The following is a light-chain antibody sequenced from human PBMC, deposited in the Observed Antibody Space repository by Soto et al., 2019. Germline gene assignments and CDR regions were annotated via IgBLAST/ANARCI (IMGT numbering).Light chain of an antibody. CDR3: QQRDNWPWT. Sequence: EIVRAQAPATLSGSPGEMATLSCRASQSVSINLAWYQQKPGQAPRLLIYGASTRATGIPARFSGSGSGTEFTLTISSLQSEDFAVYYCQQRDNWPWTFGQGTKVDI. V-gene: IGKV3-15*01. CDR2: GAS. J-gene: IGKJ1*01. CDR1: QSVSIN.